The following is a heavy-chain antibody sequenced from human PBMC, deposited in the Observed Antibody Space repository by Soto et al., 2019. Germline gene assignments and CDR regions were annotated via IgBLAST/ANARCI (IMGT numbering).Heavy chain of an antibody. CDR2: ITDTGGDA. CDR1: ESTLGNCP. J-gene: IGHJ4*02. Sequence: XGSMAPSRLPCESTLGNCPLSGVGKAPGVGLEWVSTITDTGGDAKYADSVRGRFTISRDNSKKTLYLQMSSLRADDSAVYFCARGSKDSYPGSRIFDFWGRGTLVTVSS. V-gene: IGHV3-23*01. D-gene: IGHD3-10*01. CDR3: ARGSKDSYPGSRIFDF.